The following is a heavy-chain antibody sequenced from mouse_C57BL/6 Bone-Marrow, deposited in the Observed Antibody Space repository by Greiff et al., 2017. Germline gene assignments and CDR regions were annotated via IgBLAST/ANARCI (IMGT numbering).Heavy chain of an antibody. CDR2: IRNKANGYTT. V-gene: IGHV7-3*01. CDR3: ASSGDGYPYAMDY. Sequence: EVHLVESGGGLVQPGGSLSLSCAASGFTFTDYYMSWVRQPPGKALEWLGFIRNKANGYTTEYSASVKGRFTISRDNSQSILYLQMNALRAEDRATYCCASSGDGYPYAMDYWGQGTSVTVSS. D-gene: IGHD2-3*01. J-gene: IGHJ4*01. CDR1: GFTFTDYY.